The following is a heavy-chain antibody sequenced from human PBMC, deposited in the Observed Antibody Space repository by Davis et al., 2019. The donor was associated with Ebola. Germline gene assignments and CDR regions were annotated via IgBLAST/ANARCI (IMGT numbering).Heavy chain of an antibody. CDR3: ARDLDYHDSVRDWDALDL. V-gene: IGHV3-7*03. CDR1: GFSISTYW. Sequence: PGGSLRLSCVASGFSISTYWMTWLRQAPGKGLEWVANIGQDGNSKNYADSVKGRFTISRDNIKNSLSLQMSSLGAEDAALYFCARDLDYHDSVRDWDALDLWGPGTKVTVSS. J-gene: IGHJ3*01. D-gene: IGHD3-16*01. CDR2: IGQDGNSK.